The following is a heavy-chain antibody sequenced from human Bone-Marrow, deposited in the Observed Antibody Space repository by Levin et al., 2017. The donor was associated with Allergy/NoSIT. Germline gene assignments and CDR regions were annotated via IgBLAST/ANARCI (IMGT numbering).Heavy chain of an antibody. D-gene: IGHD5/OR15-5a*01. CDR1: GTSLSKYY. Sequence: SETLSLICTVSGTSLSKYYWSWIRQTPGKGLEWIGYFSNSGTTKYNPSLRSRVTLSTDTPRNEVSLRLTSVTAADTAVYYCATGVIRGSTDAFSVWGQGTMVTVSS. J-gene: IGHJ3*01. V-gene: IGHV4-59*01. CDR2: FSNSGTT. CDR3: ATGVIRGSTDAFSV.